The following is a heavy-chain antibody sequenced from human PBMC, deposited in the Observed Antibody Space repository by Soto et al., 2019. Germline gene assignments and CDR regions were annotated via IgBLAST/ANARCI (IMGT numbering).Heavy chain of an antibody. CDR3: AKDHSYYDTSGYPITSPFDS. D-gene: IGHD3-22*01. Sequence: PGGSLRLSCAASGFTFSSYAMSWVRQAPGKGLEWVSAISGSGGSTYYADSVKGRFTVSRDNSKNTLDLQMNSLRADDTAVYYCAKDHSYYDTSGYPITSPFDSWGQGT. CDR1: GFTFSSYA. CDR2: ISGSGGST. V-gene: IGHV3-23*01. J-gene: IGHJ4*02.